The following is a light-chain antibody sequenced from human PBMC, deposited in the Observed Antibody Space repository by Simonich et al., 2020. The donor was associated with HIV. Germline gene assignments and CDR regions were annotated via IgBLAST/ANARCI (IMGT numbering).Light chain of an antibody. Sequence: DIVMTQSPNSLAVSLGERATINCNSSQTLSSISNNKNYLAWYQQKTGQPPKLLIYWASTRECGVPDRFSGSGSGTDFTLTISSLQAEDVAIYYCQQYYTTPPTFGQGTKVEIK. V-gene: IGKV4-1*01. CDR1: QTLSSISNNKNY. CDR3: QQYYTTPPT. J-gene: IGKJ1*01. CDR2: WAS.